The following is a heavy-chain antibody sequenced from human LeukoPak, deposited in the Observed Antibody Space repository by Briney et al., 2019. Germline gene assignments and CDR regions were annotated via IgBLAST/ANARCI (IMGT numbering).Heavy chain of an antibody. CDR3: AKDPNSGSYFDY. CDR2: ISGSGGST. J-gene: IGHJ4*02. D-gene: IGHD1-26*01. Sequence: GGSLRLSCAASGFTFTSYAMTWVRQAPGKGLEWVSAISGSGGSTYYADSVKGRLTISRDNSKNTLYLQMNSLRAEDTAVYYCAKDPNSGSYFDYWGQGTLVTVSS. V-gene: IGHV3-23*01. CDR1: GFTFTSYA.